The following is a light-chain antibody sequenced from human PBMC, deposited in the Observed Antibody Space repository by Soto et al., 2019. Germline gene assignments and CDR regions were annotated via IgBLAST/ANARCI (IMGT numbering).Light chain of an antibody. V-gene: IGKV3-20*01. Sequence: VLTQSPGTLSLSPGERATISCRASQSLSSSFLAWYQKKPGLAPRLLLYGASNRATSIPDRFSGSGSGTDFTLSISRLEPEDFAVYFCLQYASPLYTFGQGTKLEIK. CDR1: QSLSSSF. J-gene: IGKJ2*01. CDR2: GAS. CDR3: LQYASPLYT.